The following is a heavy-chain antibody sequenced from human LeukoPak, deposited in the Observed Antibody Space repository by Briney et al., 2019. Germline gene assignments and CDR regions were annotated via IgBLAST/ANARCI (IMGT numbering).Heavy chain of an antibody. Sequence: GGSLRLSCAASGFTFSSYAMHWVRQAPGKGLEWVAVISYDGSNKYYADSVKGRFTISRDNSRNTLYPQVNSLRAEDTAVYYCARESSLSFSGAFDYWGQGTLVTVSS. V-gene: IGHV3-30-3*01. D-gene: IGHD3-10*01. CDR1: GFTFSSYA. J-gene: IGHJ4*02. CDR2: ISYDGSNK. CDR3: ARESSLSFSGAFDY.